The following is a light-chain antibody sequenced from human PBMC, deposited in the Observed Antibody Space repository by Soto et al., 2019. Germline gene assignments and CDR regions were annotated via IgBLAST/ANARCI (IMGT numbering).Light chain of an antibody. CDR2: ENN. V-gene: IGLV1-51*02. J-gene: IGLJ3*02. CDR3: GTWDSSLSAWV. CDR1: SSNIGNNY. Sequence: QSVLTQPPSVSAAPGQKVTISCSGSSSNIGNNYVSWYQQLPGTAPKLLICENNKRPSGIPDRFSGSKSGTSATLGITGLQTGDEADYYCGTWDSSLSAWVFGGGTKVTVL.